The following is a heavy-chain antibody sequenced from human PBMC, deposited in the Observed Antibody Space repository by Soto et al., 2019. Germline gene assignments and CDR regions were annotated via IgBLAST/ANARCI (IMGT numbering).Heavy chain of an antibody. CDR1: GYSFTSYW. V-gene: IGHV5-10-1*01. D-gene: IGHD6-19*01. J-gene: IGHJ6*02. CDR2: IDPSDSYT. Sequence: PGESLKISCKGSGYSFTSYWISWVRQMPGKGLEWMGRIDPSDSYTNYSPSFQGHVTISADKSISTAYLQWSSLKASDTAMYYCARSRPHSSGYYYYGMDVWGQGTTVTVS. CDR3: ARSRPHSSGYYYYGMDV.